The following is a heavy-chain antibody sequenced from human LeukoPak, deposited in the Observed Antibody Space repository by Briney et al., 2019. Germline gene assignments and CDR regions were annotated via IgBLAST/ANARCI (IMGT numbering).Heavy chain of an antibody. CDR3: ARGQDGYCFDY. D-gene: IGHD4-17*01. Sequence: SETLSLTCTVSGGSISTYYWSWIRQPPGKGLEWIGYIYYSGSTNYNPSLKSRVTISVDTSKNQFSLKLSSVTAADTAAYYCARGQDGYCFDYWGQGTLATVSS. V-gene: IGHV4-59*01. CDR2: IYYSGST. J-gene: IGHJ4*02. CDR1: GGSISTYY.